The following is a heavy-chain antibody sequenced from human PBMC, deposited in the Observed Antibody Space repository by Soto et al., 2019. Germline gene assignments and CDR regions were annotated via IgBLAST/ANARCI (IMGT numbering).Heavy chain of an antibody. CDR3: ARRLQWQLRPLDS. D-gene: IGHD6-19*01. CDR2: INTLSSAI. CDR1: GFIFSDYY. Sequence: PGGSLRLSCAGSGFIFSDYYITWIRRAPGKGLEWVSYINTLSSAIYYADSVKGRFTISRDNAKNSVYLQMNSLRAEDTAVYYCARRLQWQLRPLDSWGRGPLVTVSS. V-gene: IGHV3-11*01. J-gene: IGHJ4*02.